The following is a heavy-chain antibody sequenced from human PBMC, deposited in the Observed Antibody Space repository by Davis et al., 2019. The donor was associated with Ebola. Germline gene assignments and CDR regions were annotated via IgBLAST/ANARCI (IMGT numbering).Heavy chain of an antibody. J-gene: IGHJ5*02. D-gene: IGHD6-13*01. CDR2: FDPEDNET. V-gene: IGHV1-24*01. Sequence: AASVKVSCKLFGSSLTGLSMHWVRQTPGKGLEWMGYFDPEDNETISAQRFQGRVTLTEDTSTDTAYMELSSLTSEDTAVYYCAAQKLSVAGLYKWLDPWGQGTLVTVSS. CDR1: GSSLTGLS. CDR3: AAQKLSVAGLYKWLDP.